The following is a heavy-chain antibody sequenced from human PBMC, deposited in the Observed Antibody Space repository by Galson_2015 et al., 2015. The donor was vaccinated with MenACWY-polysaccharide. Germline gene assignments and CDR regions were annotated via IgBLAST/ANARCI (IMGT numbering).Heavy chain of an antibody. J-gene: IGHJ4*02. Sequence: SLRLSCAASGFTFSNFWMSWVRQAPGKELEWVASIKQDGSEKYLVDSVKGRFTISRDNAENSLFLQMNSLRAEDTAVYYCVKAKYRLVAVRLYYFDYWGQGTLVTVSS. CDR3: VKAKYRLVAVRLYYFDY. CDR2: IKQDGSEK. CDR1: GFTFSNFW. D-gene: IGHD6-19*01. V-gene: IGHV3-7*01.